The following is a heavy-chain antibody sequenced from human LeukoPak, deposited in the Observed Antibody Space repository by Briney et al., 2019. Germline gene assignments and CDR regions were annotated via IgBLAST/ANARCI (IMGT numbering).Heavy chain of an antibody. CDR1: GYTFTSYG. CDR3: ARSSGYCSSTSCYGDNWFDP. CDR2: ISAYNGNT. V-gene: IGHV1-18*01. J-gene: IGHJ5*02. D-gene: IGHD2-2*01. Sequence: GASVKVSCKASGYTFTSYGISWVRQAPGQGLEWMGWISAYNGNTNYAQKLQGRVTMTTDTSTRTAYMELRSLRSDDTAVYYCARSSGYCSSTSCYGDNWFDPWGQGTLVTVSS.